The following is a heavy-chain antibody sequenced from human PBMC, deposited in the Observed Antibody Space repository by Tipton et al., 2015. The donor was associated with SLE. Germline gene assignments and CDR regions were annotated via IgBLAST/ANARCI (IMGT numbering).Heavy chain of an antibody. CDR2: IYSGGTT. V-gene: IGHV3-53*01. J-gene: IGHJ4*02. D-gene: IGHD2-15*01. CDR1: GFTVSSNY. Sequence: GSLRLSCAASGFTVSSNYMSWVRQAPGKGLEWVSVIYSGGTTYYADSVKGRFTISRDNAKNSLYLQMNSLRAEDTAVYYCAREGAATPDYWGQGTLVTVSS. CDR3: AREGAATPDY.